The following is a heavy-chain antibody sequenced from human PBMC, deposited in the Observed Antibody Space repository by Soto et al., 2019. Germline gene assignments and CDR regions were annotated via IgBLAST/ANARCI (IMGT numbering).Heavy chain of an antibody. CDR1: GGSIISSSYY. V-gene: IGHV4-39*01. Sequence: SETLSLTCTVSGGSIISSSYYWVWIRQPPGKGLEWIGSIYYSGSTYYNPSLKSRVTISVDTSKNQFSLKLSSVTAADTAVYYCARHRGYYDILTGYYTEFNFDYWGQGTLVTVSS. D-gene: IGHD3-9*01. CDR2: IYYSGST. CDR3: ARHRGYYDILTGYYTEFNFDY. J-gene: IGHJ4*02.